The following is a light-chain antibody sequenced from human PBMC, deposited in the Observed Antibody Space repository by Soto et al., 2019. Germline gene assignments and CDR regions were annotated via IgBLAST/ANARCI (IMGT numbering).Light chain of an antibody. V-gene: IGKV3-20*01. CDR2: GAS. CDR1: QSVSSSY. Sequence: EIVLTQSPGTLSLSPGERATLSCRASQSVSSSYLAWYQQKPGQAPRLLIYGASSRATGIPDRFSGSGSGTDLPITISRLEPEDFAVYYCQQYGSSPLYTFGQGTKLEIK. J-gene: IGKJ2*01. CDR3: QQYGSSPLYT.